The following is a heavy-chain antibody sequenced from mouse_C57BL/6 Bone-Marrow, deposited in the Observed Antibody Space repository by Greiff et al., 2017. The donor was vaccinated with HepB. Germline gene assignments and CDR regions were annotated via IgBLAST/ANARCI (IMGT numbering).Heavy chain of an antibody. CDR3: ATYYSAWFAY. J-gene: IGHJ3*01. CDR2: ISYDGSN. CDR1: GYSITSGYY. Sequence: DVQLQESGPGLVKPSQSLSLTCSVTGYSITSGYYWNWIRQFPGNKLEWMGYISYDGSNNYNPSLKNRISITRDTSKNQFFLKLNSVTTEDTATYYCATYYSAWFAYWGQGTLVTVSA. V-gene: IGHV3-6*01. D-gene: IGHD2-12*01.